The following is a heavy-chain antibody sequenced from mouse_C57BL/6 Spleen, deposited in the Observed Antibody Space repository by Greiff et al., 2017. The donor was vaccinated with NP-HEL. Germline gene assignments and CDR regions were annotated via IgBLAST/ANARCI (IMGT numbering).Heavy chain of an antibody. V-gene: IGHV5-9-1*02. CDR3: TSYYYGSSSSYYAMDY. Sequence: DVMLVESGEGLVKPGGSLKLSCAASGFTFSSYAMSWVRQTPEKRLEWVAYISSGGDYIYYADTVKGRFTISRDNARNTLYLQMSSLKSEDTAMYYCTSYYYGSSSSYYAMDYWGQGTSVTVSS. CDR2: ISSGGDYI. J-gene: IGHJ4*01. D-gene: IGHD1-1*01. CDR1: GFTFSSYA.